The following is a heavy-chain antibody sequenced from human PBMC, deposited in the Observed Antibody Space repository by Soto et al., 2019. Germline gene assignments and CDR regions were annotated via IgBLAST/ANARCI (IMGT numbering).Heavy chain of an antibody. D-gene: IGHD6-13*01. Sequence: GGSLRLSCAASGFTFSSYAMSWVRQAPGKGLEWVSAISGSGGSTYYADSVKGRFTISRDNSKNTLYLQMNSLRAEDTAVYYCAKTPFQPQAAAGHYFDYWGQGTLVTVSS. CDR1: GFTFSSYA. V-gene: IGHV3-23*01. CDR3: AKTPFQPQAAAGHYFDY. CDR2: ISGSGGST. J-gene: IGHJ4*02.